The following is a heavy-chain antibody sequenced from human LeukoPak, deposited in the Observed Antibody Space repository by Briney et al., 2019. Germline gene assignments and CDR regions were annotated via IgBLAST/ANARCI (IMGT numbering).Heavy chain of an antibody. J-gene: IGHJ4*02. CDR1: GYTFTDYY. Sequence: ASVKVSCKASGYTFTDYYIHWVRQAPGQGLEWMGRINPKSGGTNYAQKFQGRVTMTRDTSISTAYMEVISLRSDDTAAYYCAKDKVGDDSGLVDYWGQGILVTVSS. D-gene: IGHD3-22*01. CDR3: AKDKVGDDSGLVDY. V-gene: IGHV1-2*06. CDR2: INPKSGGT.